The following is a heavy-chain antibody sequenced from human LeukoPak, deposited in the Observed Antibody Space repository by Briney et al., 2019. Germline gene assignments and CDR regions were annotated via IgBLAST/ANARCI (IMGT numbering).Heavy chain of an antibody. V-gene: IGHV1-2*02. CDR1: GYTFTVYY. J-gene: IGHJ5*02. D-gene: IGHD2-2*02. Sequence: AASVKVSCKASGYTFTVYYMHWVRQAPGQGLEWIGWINPNSGGTNYAQKFQGRVTMTRDTSISTAYMELSRLRSDDTAVYYCARGGVVVPAAIGEDWFDPWGQGTLVTVSS. CDR3: ARGGVVVPAAIGEDWFDP. CDR2: INPNSGGT.